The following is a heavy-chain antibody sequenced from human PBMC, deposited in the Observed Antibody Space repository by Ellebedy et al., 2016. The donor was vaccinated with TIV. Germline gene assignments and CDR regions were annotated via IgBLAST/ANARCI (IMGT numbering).Heavy chain of an antibody. CDR1: GFTFDDYA. V-gene: IGHV3-9*01. CDR3: AKETGYSSGWYMGC. D-gene: IGHD6-19*01. CDR2: ISWNSGSI. Sequence: SLKISXAASGFTFDDYAMHWVRQAPGKGLEWVSGISWNSGSIGYADSVKGRFTISRDNAKNSLYLQMNSLRAEDTALYYCAKETGYSSGWYMGCWGQGTLVTVSS. J-gene: IGHJ4*02.